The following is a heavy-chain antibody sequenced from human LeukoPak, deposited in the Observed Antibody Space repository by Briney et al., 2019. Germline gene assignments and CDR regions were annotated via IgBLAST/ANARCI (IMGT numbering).Heavy chain of an antibody. CDR3: ARVMATTVSALDY. J-gene: IGHJ4*02. CDR1: GYTFTGYY. Sequence: ASVKVSCKASGYTFTGYYMHWVRQAPGQGLEWMGWINPNSGGTNYAQKLQGRVTMTTDTSTSTAYMELRSLRSDDTAVYYCARVMATTVSALDYWGQGTLVTVSS. CDR2: INPNSGGT. V-gene: IGHV1-2*02. D-gene: IGHD4-17*01.